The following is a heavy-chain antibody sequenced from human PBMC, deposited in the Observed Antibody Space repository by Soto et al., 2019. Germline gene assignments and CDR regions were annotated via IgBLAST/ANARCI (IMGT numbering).Heavy chain of an antibody. V-gene: IGHV3-23*01. CDR2: ISGSGGST. J-gene: IGHJ4*02. Sequence: GGSLRLSCAASGFTFSSYAMSWVRQAPGKGLEWVSAISGSGGSTYYADSVKGRFTISRDNSKNTLYLQMNSLRAEDTAVYYCANRQVGSTVTYFDYWGQGTLVTVSS. CDR1: GFTFSSYA. CDR3: ANRQVGSTVTYFDY. D-gene: IGHD4-17*01.